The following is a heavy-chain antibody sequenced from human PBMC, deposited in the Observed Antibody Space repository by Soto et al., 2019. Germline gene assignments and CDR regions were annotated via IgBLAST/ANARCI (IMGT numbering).Heavy chain of an antibody. V-gene: IGHV1-18*01. J-gene: IGHJ5*02. D-gene: IGHD3-10*01. CDR1: GYTFTNYG. Sequence: ASVKVSCKASGYTFTNYGISWVRQAPGQGLEWMGWINTYNGNTNHAQKLQGRVTMTTDTSTSTAYMELRSLRSDDTAVYYCARGLSSGTYYRQTHLLDPWGQGTRFTVS. CDR3: ARGLSSGTYYRQTHLLDP. CDR2: INTYNGNT.